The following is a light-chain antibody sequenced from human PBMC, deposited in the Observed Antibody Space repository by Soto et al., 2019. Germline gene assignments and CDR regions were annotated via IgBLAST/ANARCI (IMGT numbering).Light chain of an antibody. CDR3: QQYDRPPIT. CDR1: QSVSSSY. Sequence: EIVLTQSPGTLSLSPGERATLSCRASQSVSSSYLAWYQQKPGQAPRLLVSGASRRATGIPDRFSGGGAGTDFTLTISRLEPEDSALYYCQQYDRPPITFGQGTRLEIK. CDR2: GAS. V-gene: IGKV3-20*01. J-gene: IGKJ5*01.